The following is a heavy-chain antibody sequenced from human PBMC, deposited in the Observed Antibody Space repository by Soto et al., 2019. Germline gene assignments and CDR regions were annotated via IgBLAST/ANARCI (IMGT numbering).Heavy chain of an antibody. D-gene: IGHD2-21*02. V-gene: IGHV3-21*01. CDR1: GFSFSTYS. CDR3: AREETAWPLAYGLDV. Sequence: PGGSLRLSCVASGFSFSTYSMHWVRQAPGKGLAWVSSIGRRSDIYYADSVKGRFTISRDNAKNSVSLQMNSLRDEDTAVYYCAREETAWPLAYGLDVWGQGTTVTVSS. CDR2: IGRRSDI. J-gene: IGHJ6*02.